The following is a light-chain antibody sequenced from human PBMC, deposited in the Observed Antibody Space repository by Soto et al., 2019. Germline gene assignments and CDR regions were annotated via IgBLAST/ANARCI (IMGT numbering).Light chain of an antibody. CDR3: SSYGGDNNVV. J-gene: IGLJ2*01. CDR1: SSDVGGYNY. V-gene: IGLV2-8*01. CDR2: EVV. Sequence: QSALTQPPSASGSPGQSVTISCTGTSSDVGGYNYVSWYQQHPGAAPKLMIYEVVKRPSGVPDRFSGSKSGNTASLTVSGLQAEDESDYYCSSYGGDNNVVFGGGTKLTAL.